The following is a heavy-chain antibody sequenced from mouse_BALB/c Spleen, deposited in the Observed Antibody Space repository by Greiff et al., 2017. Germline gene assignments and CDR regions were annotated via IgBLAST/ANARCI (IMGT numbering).Heavy chain of an antibody. V-gene: IGHV1-39*01. CDR1: GYSFTGYN. D-gene: IGHD1-1*01. CDR2: IDPYYGGT. CDR3: ARYGDYGSSYSYYFDY. J-gene: IGHJ2*01. Sequence: EVKLQESGPELEKPGASVKISCKASGYSFTGYNMNWVKQSNGKSLEWIGNIDPYYGGTSYNQKFKGKATLTVDKSSSTAYMQLKSLTSEDSAVYYCARYGDYGSSYSYYFDYWGQGTTLTVSS.